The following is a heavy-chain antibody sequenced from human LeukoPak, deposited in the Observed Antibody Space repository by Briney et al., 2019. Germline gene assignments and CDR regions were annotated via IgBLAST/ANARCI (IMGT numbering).Heavy chain of an antibody. Sequence: SETLSLTCTVSGGSISSSSYYWGWIRQPPGKGLEWIGSIYYSGSTYYNPSLKSRVTISVDTSKNQFSLKLSSVTAADTAVYYCARANSGSTKFDPWGQGTLVTVSS. D-gene: IGHD1-26*01. V-gene: IGHV4-39*01. CDR2: IYYSGST. CDR3: ARANSGSTKFDP. J-gene: IGHJ5*02. CDR1: GGSISSSSYY.